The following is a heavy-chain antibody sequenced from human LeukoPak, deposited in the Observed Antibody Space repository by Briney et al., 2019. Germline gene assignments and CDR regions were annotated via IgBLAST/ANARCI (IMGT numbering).Heavy chain of an antibody. CDR3: AKALRVAAARYYFDY. J-gene: IGHJ4*02. Sequence: GGSLRLSCAASGFTFSSYAMSWVRQAPGKGLEWVSSISGSGGSTYYADSVKGRFTISRDSSKNTLYLQMNSLRAEDTAVYYCAKALRVAAARYYFDYWDQGTLVTVSS. CDR1: GFTFSSYA. V-gene: IGHV3-23*01. D-gene: IGHD6-13*01. CDR2: ISGSGGST.